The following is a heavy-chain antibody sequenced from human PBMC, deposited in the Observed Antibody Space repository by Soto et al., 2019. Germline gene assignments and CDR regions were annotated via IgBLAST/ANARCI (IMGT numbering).Heavy chain of an antibody. CDR3: AKSSSGWYWYFDL. D-gene: IGHD6-19*01. J-gene: IGHJ2*01. CDR1: GFTFSSYG. CDR2: ISYDGSNK. Sequence: QVQLVESGGGVVQPGRSLRLSCAASGFTFSSYGMHWVRQAPGKGLEWVAVISYDGSNKYYADSVKGRFTISRDNSKNTLYLQMNSLRAEDTAVYYCAKSSSGWYWYFDLWGRGILVTVSS. V-gene: IGHV3-30*18.